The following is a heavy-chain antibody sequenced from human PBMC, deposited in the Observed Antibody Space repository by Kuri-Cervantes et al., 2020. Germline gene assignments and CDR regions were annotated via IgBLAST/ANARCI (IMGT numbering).Heavy chain of an antibody. CDR2: IKQDGSEK. CDR1: GFTFSSYW. V-gene: IGHV3-7*01. CDR3: ARDRGYNWNVEWFDP. Sequence: GESLKISCAASGFTFSSYWMSWVRQAPGKGLEWVANIKQDGSEKYYVDSVKGRFTISRDNAKNSLYLQMNSLRAEDTAVYYCARDRGYNWNVEWFDPWGQGTLVTVSS. D-gene: IGHD1-1*01. J-gene: IGHJ5*02.